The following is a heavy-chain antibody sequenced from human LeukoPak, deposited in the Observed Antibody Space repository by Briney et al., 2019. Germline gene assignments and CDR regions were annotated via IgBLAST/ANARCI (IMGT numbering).Heavy chain of an antibody. CDR1: GYTFTGYY. J-gene: IGHJ4*02. D-gene: IGHD4-17*01. Sequence: ASVKVSCKASGYTFTGYYMHWVRQAPGQGREWMGWINPNSGGTNYAQKFQGRVTMTRDTSISTAYMELSRLRSDDTAVYYCATTTVTTWYFDYWGQGTLVTVSS. V-gene: IGHV1-2*02. CDR3: ATTTVTTWYFDY. CDR2: INPNSGGT.